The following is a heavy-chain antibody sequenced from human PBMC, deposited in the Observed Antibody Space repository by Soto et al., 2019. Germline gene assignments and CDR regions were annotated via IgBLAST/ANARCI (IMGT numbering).Heavy chain of an antibody. CDR1: GYTFTGYY. J-gene: IGHJ4*02. Sequence: QVQLVQSGAEVKKPGASVKVSCKASGYTFTGYYMHWVRQAPGQGLEWMGWINPNSGGTNYAQKFQGRVTMTRDTSISTAYMEVSRLGSDDTAVYYCARDGYSSGWFTTSQWEIRNGGQGTLVTVSS. D-gene: IGHD6-19*01. V-gene: IGHV1-2*02. CDR2: INPNSGGT. CDR3: ARDGYSSGWFTTSQWEIRN.